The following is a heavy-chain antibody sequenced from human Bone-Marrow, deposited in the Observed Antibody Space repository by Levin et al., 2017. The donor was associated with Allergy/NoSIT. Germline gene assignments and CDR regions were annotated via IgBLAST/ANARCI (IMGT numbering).Heavy chain of an antibody. CDR1: GYSISSGYS. J-gene: IGHJ4*02. CDR2: ISGSGVAT. Sequence: ETLSLTCGVSGYSISSGYSWGWIRQPPGKGLEWISAISGSGVATYYAESVKGRFFISRDNSRDTLYVQMNTLGVEDTAVYYCAKGRLGELSLDSWGQGTLVTVSS. CDR3: AKGRLGELSLDS. D-gene: IGHD3-16*02. V-gene: IGHV3-23*01.